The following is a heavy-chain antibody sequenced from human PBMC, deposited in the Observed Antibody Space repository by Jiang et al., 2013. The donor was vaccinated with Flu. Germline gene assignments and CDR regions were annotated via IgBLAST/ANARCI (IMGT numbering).Heavy chain of an antibody. CDR2: IRNKGNNYAT. V-gene: IGHV3-73*01. Sequence: VQLVESGGGLVQPGGSLKLSCAASGLTFSDSAIHWVRQASGKGLEWVGRIRNKGNNYATEYGASVRGEFTISRDDSKNTAYLQISSLKTEDTAMYYCVTPERDYHGSGRFDYWGQGTLVTVSS. D-gene: IGHD3-10*01. CDR3: VTPERDYHGSGRFDY. CDR1: GLTFSDSA. J-gene: IGHJ4*02.